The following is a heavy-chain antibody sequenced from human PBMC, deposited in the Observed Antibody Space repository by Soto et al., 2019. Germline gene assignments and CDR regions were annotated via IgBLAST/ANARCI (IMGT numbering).Heavy chain of an antibody. CDR1: GFTFSSYC. D-gene: IGHD2-15*01. CDR2: IKKDGSEN. Sequence: AESLTLTCAASGFTFSSYCISWCRLRPDTGKEWVGNIKKDGSENNYLDSVSGRLTISTDNSKKKLYLHMNRLRAEAMAVYYCAKFGGENIVGRYRYNWLDVWGQGTMVTVSS. J-gene: IGHJ5*02. V-gene: IGHV3-7*05. CDR3: AKFGGENIVGRYRYNWLDV.